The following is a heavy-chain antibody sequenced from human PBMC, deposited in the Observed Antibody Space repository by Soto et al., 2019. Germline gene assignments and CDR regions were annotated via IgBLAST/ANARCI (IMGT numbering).Heavy chain of an antibody. V-gene: IGHV4-31*03. Sequence: SETLSLTCTVSGGSISSGGYYWSWIRQHPGKGLEWIGYIYYSGSTYYNPSLKSRVTISVDTSMNQFSLKLSSVTAADTAVYFSGRALGYCGSSSCYSPYYSCMYVWGKGTTVTVSS. CDR2: IYYSGST. CDR1: GGSISSGGYY. D-gene: IGHD2-2*01. CDR3: GRALGYCGSSSCYSPYYSCMYV. J-gene: IGHJ6*04.